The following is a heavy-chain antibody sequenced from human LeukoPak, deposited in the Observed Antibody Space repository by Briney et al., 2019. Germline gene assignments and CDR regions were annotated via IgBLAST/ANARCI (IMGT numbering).Heavy chain of an antibody. CDR3: ARDPAFSAVDI. J-gene: IGHJ3*02. Sequence: QPGGSLRLSCAASGFSFSSYWVTWIRQAPGGGLELVASINQDGSEKYYVDSVKGRFTISTDNAMNSMYLQMNSLTAEATAVYYCARDPAFSAVDISGPGAVVSVS. CDR1: GFSFSSYW. D-gene: IGHD6-25*01. CDR2: INQDGSEK. V-gene: IGHV3-7*01.